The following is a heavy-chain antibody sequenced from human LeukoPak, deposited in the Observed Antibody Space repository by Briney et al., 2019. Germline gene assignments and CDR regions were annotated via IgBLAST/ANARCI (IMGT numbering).Heavy chain of an antibody. CDR2: IYTSGST. CDR1: GGSISSYY. Sequence: SETLPLTCTVSGGSISSYYWSWIRQPAGKGLEWIGRIYTSGSTNYNPSLKSRVTMSVDTSKNQFSLKLSSVTAADTAVYYCAMTYYYDSSGYYYSDYWGQGTLVTVSS. CDR3: AMTYYYDSSGYYYSDY. V-gene: IGHV4-4*07. D-gene: IGHD3-22*01. J-gene: IGHJ4*02.